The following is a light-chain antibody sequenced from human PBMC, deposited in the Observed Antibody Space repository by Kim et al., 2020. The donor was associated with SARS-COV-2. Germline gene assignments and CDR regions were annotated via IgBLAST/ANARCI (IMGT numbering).Light chain of an antibody. CDR3: QVWKNTLRT. J-gene: IGLJ2*01. CDR2: YDS. Sequence: SYELTQPPSVSVAPGKTARITCGGNNIGRKSIHWYQHKPGQAPVLVIYYDSDRPPGVSERFSASNSGNTATLAISSVEPGDEADYYCQVWKNTLRTFGGGTQLTVL. CDR1: NIGRKS. V-gene: IGLV3-21*01.